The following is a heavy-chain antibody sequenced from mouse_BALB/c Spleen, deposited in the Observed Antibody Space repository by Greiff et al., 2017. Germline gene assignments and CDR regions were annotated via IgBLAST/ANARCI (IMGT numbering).Heavy chain of an antibody. Sequence: EVQRVESGGGLVKPGGSLKLSCAASGFTFSSYTMSWVRQTPEKRLEWVATISSGGGNTYYPDSVKGRFTISRDNAKNNLYLQMSSLRSEDTALYYCARWAYWGQGTLVTVSA. V-gene: IGHV5-9*03. CDR1: GFTFSSYT. J-gene: IGHJ3*01. CDR3: ARWAY. CDR2: ISSGGGNT.